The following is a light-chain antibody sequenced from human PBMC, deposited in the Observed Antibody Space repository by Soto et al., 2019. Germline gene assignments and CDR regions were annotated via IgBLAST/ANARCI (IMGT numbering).Light chain of an antibody. CDR3: QQRSNWPWT. V-gene: IGKV3-11*01. Sequence: EIVLTQSPATLSLSPGERATLSCRASQSISNSLAWYPQKPGQAPRLLIYDASNRATGIPARFSGSGSGTDFTLTISSLEPEDFAVYYCQQRSNWPWTFGQGTKVDIK. CDR1: QSISNS. J-gene: IGKJ1*01. CDR2: DAS.